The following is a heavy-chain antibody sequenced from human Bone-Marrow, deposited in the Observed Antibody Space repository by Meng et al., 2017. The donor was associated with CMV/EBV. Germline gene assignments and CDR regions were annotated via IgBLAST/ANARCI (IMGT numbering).Heavy chain of an antibody. V-gene: IGHV4-4*02. J-gene: IGHJ4*02. CDR2: IYHSGST. CDR1: GGSISSSNW. D-gene: IGHD3-22*01. Sequence: AVSGGSISSSNWWSWDRQPPGKGLEWIGEIYHSGSTNYNPSLKSRVTISVDKSKNQFSLKLSSVTAADTAVYYCARWSGYYDSSGYNWGQGTLVTVSS. CDR3: ARWSGYYDSSGYN.